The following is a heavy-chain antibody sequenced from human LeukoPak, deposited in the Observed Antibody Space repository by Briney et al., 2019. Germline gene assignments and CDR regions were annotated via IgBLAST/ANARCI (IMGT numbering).Heavy chain of an antibody. CDR1: GGSFSGYY. D-gene: IGHD5-18*01. V-gene: IGHV4-34*01. CDR3: ARRRGYSYGYDY. Sequence: SETLSLTCAVYGGSFSGYYWSWIRQPPGKGLEWIGEINHSGSTNYNPSLKSRVTISVDTSKNQFSLKLSSVTAADTAVYYCARRRGYSYGYDYWGQGTLVTVSS. CDR2: INHSGST. J-gene: IGHJ4*02.